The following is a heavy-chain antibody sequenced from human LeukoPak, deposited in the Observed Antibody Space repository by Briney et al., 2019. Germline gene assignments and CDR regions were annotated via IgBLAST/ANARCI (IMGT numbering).Heavy chain of an antibody. D-gene: IGHD3-10*02. CDR2: ISSRSSYT. CDR3: AELGITMIGGV. Sequence: GGSLRLSCAASGFTFSTYSMNWVRQAPGKGLEWVSSISSRSSYTYHADSVKGRFTISRDNAKNSLYLQMNSLRAEDTAVYYCAELGITMIGGVWGKGTTVTISS. CDR1: GFTFSTYS. V-gene: IGHV3-21*01. J-gene: IGHJ6*04.